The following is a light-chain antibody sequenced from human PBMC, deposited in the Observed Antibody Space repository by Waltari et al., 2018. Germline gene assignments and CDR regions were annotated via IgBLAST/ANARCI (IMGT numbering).Light chain of an antibody. Sequence: QSALTQPRSVSGSPGQSVTISCTGTGSDVGDFNSVSWYQQHPGKAPKLVIFDVTKRPSGVPARFSGSKSGTSASLTVSGLQAEDEADYYCCSHAGIWVFGGGTKLTVL. CDR1: GSDVGDFNS. V-gene: IGLV2-11*01. CDR2: DVT. CDR3: CSHAGIWV. J-gene: IGLJ3*02.